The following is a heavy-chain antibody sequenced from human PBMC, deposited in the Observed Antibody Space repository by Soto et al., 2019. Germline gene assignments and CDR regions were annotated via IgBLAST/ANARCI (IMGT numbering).Heavy chain of an antibody. Sequence: ETLSLTCTVSGGSISSYYWSWIRQPPGKGLEWIGYIYYSGSTNYNPSLKSRVTISVDTSKNQFSLKLSSVTAADTAVYYCARARAVRGDYYYGMDVWGQGTTVTVSS. CDR2: IYYSGST. D-gene: IGHD3-10*01. V-gene: IGHV4-59*01. CDR1: GGSISSYY. J-gene: IGHJ6*02. CDR3: ARARAVRGDYYYGMDV.